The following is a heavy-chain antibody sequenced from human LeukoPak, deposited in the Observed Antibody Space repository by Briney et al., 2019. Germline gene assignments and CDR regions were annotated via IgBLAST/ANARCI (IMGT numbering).Heavy chain of an antibody. D-gene: IGHD3-10*01. CDR1: GYTFTSYD. V-gene: IGHV1-8*01. J-gene: IGHJ5*02. CDR3: ARGNHYYGSGSYYPFDP. CDR2: MNPNSGNT. Sequence: ASVKVSCKASGYTFTSYDINWVRQATGQGLEWMGWMNPNSGNTGYAQKFQGRVTMTRNTSISTAYMELSSLRSEDTAVYYCARGNHYYGSGSYYPFDPWGQGTLVTVSS.